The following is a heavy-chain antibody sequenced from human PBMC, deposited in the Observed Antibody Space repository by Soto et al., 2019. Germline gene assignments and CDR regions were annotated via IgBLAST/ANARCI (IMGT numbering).Heavy chain of an antibody. CDR1: GFTFSSYA. CDR2: ISYDGSNK. J-gene: IGHJ4*02. CDR3: ARGHFYGSGSPPYYFDY. D-gene: IGHD3-10*01. V-gene: IGHV3-30-3*01. Sequence: QVQLVESGGGVVQPGRSLRLSCAASGFTFSSYAMHWVRQAPGKGLEWVAVISYDGSNKYYADSVKGRFTISRDNSKNTLYLQMNSLRAEDTAVYYWARGHFYGSGSPPYYFDYWGQGTLVTVSS.